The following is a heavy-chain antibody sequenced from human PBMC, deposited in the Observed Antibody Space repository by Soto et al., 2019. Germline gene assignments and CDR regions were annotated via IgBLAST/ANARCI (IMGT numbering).Heavy chain of an antibody. Sequence: QVQLRESGPGLVKASQTLSLSCSVSGASISSGSYYWNWGRQYPGRGLEWIANIHNGGTTYTNPSLRSRVSVSVDTSENQFSLKLTSVTVADTAVYYCARGGIVESDCRRLDNWGQGILVTVSS. CDR3: ARGGIVESDCRRLDN. CDR2: IHNGGTT. J-gene: IGHJ4*02. V-gene: IGHV4-31*03. D-gene: IGHD2-15*01. CDR1: GASISSGSYY.